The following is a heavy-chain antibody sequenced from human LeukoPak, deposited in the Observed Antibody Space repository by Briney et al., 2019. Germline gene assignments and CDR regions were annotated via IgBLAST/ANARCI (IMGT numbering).Heavy chain of an antibody. V-gene: IGHV1-2*02. CDR1: GYTFTTYG. CDR2: INPNSGDT. CDR3: ARGPLINSRGRHAHFDF. J-gene: IGHJ4*02. Sequence: ASVKVSCKASGYTFTTYGINWVRQAPGQGLECMGWINPNSGDTHFARNFQDTVTMTRDTSITTVYMSLTRLTSADTAVYYCARGPLINSRGRHAHFDFWGQGTGVTVSS. D-gene: IGHD3-22*01.